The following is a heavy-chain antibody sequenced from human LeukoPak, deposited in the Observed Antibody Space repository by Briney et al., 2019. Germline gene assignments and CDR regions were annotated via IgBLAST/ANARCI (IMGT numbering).Heavy chain of an antibody. J-gene: IGHJ5*02. CDR3: ARGQAYYDFWSGYPQPYNWFDP. Sequence: SSETLSLTCDVYGGSFNNYYWTWIRQPPGKGLEWIGEINHSGSTNYNPSLKSRVTISVDTSKNQFSLKLSSVTAADTAVYYCARGQAYYDFWSGYPQPYNWFDPWGQGTLVTVSS. CDR2: INHSGST. D-gene: IGHD3-3*01. V-gene: IGHV4-34*01. CDR1: GGSFNNYY.